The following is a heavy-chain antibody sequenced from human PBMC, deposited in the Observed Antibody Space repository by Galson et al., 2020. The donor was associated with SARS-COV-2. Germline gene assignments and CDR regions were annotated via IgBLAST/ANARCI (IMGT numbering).Heavy chain of an antibody. D-gene: IGHD5-18*01. CDR1: GYNFSGHK. J-gene: IGHJ4*02. V-gene: IGHV1-2*02. CDR3: ARSWIHVWTPDFDY. Sequence: ASVKVSCQASGYNFSGHKIHWVRLAPGQGLEWMGYIDPNSGATNYAQNFQDRVTMTRDTSVSTAYMELSRLRSDDSAVYYCARSWIHVWTPDFDYWGQGTQVTVSS. CDR2: IDPNSGAT.